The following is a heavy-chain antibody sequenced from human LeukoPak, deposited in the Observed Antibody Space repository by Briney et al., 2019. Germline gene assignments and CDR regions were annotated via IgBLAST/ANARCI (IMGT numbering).Heavy chain of an antibody. CDR1: GFTFGSYA. V-gene: IGHV3-23*03. CDR2: VSNGGVAT. Sequence: GGSLRLSCAASGFTFGSYAMSWARQIPGKSLEWVSIVSNGGVATYYADSVKGRFTISRDNSKNTLYLHMNSLRAEDTAIYYCAKGRDYYDSPPGDYWGQGTLVTVSS. CDR3: AKGRDYYDSPPGDY. J-gene: IGHJ4*02. D-gene: IGHD3-22*01.